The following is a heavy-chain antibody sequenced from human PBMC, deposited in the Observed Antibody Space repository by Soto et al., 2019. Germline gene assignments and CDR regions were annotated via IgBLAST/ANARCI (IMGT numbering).Heavy chain of an antibody. D-gene: IGHD6-19*01. V-gene: IGHV3-7*05. CDR3: ANSIAVAAWHFFDY. Sequence: GGSLRLSCGGSGFTFSTYSMSWVRQAPGKGLEWVANIKEDGSEIYYVDSVKGRFTISRDNAKNSLYLQMNSLRAEDTAVYYCANSIAVAAWHFFDYWGQGTLVTVSS. CDR2: IKEDGSEI. CDR1: GFTFSTYS. J-gene: IGHJ4*02.